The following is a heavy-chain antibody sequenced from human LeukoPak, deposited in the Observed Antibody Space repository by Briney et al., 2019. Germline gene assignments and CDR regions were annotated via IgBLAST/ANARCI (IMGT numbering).Heavy chain of an antibody. CDR1: GFTFSRYE. CDR2: ISSSGSTI. CDR3: ARYGSGSYYSGDYYYYYMDV. J-gene: IGHJ6*03. Sequence: GGSLRLSCAASGFTFSRYEMNWVRQAPGKGLEWVSYISSSGSTIYYADSVKGRFTISRDNAKNSLYLQMNSLRAEDTAVYYCARYGSGSYYSGDYYYYYMDVWGKGTTVTVSS. D-gene: IGHD3-10*01. V-gene: IGHV3-48*03.